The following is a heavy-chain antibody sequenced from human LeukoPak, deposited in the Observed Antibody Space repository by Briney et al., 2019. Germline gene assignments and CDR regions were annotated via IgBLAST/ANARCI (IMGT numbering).Heavy chain of an antibody. CDR3: AKYGPQDSGSSHFDY. CDR2: IRDSGSST. CDR1: GFTFSSYA. Sequence: GGALRLSCAASGFTFSSYAMSWVRQAPGKGLEWVSAIRDSGSSTHYADSVKGRFTTSRDNSKNTLSLQMNSLRAEDTAIYYCAKYGPQDSGSSHFDYWGQGALVTVSS. V-gene: IGHV3-23*01. D-gene: IGHD1-26*01. J-gene: IGHJ4*02.